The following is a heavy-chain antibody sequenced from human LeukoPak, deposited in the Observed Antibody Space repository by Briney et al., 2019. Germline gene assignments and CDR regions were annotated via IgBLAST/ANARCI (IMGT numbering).Heavy chain of an antibody. CDR3: AKRGYDSSGYDAFDI. V-gene: IGHV3-23*01. CDR2: ISHTGNST. CDR1: GFTFDDYA. D-gene: IGHD3-22*01. J-gene: IGHJ3*02. Sequence: GRSLRLSCAASGFTFDDYAMHWVRQAPGKGLEWVSAISHTGNSTYYQDSVKGRFTISRDNTKNTLYLQMNSLRAEDTAVYYCAKRGYDSSGYDAFDIWGQGTMVTVSP.